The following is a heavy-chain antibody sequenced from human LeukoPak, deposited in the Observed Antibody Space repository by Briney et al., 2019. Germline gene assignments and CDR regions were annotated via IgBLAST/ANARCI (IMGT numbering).Heavy chain of an antibody. V-gene: IGHV3-21*01. CDR2: VSRRSSFI. CDR3: ARVSDAYDYFFDY. D-gene: IGHD5-12*01. CDR1: GFAFSSYS. Sequence: GGSLRLSCAASGFAFSSYSMNWVRQAPGKGLEWVSSVSRRSSFIFYADSVQGRFTVSRDDAKDSLFLQMNSLRAEDTAVYYCARVSDAYDYFFDYWGQGALVTVSS. J-gene: IGHJ4*02.